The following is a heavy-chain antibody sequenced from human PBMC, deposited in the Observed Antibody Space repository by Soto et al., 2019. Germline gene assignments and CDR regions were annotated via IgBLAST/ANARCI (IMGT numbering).Heavy chain of an antibody. CDR2: ISSSSSYT. CDR1: GFTFSDYY. D-gene: IGHD6-19*01. J-gene: IGHJ6*02. V-gene: IGHV3-11*06. Sequence: QVQLVESGGGLVKPGGSLRLSCAASGFTFSDYYMSWIRQAPGKGLEWVSYISSSSSYTNYADSVKGRFTISRDNAKNSLYLQMNSLRAEDTAVYYCARDQNSGWYGKEYGMDVWGQGTTVTVSS. CDR3: ARDQNSGWYGKEYGMDV.